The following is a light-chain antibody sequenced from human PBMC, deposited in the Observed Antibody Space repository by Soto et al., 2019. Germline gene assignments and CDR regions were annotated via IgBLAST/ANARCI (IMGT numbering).Light chain of an antibody. CDR3: QQYNRYST. V-gene: IGKV1-5*03. CDR1: QSISSW. CDR2: KAS. J-gene: IGKJ1*01. Sequence: DIPMTQSPSTLSASIGDRVTITCRASQSISSWLAWYQQKPGKAHKLLIYKASSLEGGVPPRFSGSGSGTAFTLTISSLQPDDFASYYCQQYNRYSTFGQGTKVEIK.